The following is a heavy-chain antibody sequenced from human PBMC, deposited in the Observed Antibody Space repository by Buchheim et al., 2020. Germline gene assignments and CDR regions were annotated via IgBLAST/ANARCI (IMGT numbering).Heavy chain of an antibody. D-gene: IGHD1-20*01. Sequence: QVQLQESGPGLVKPSETLSLTCTVSGGSVSTYYWSWIRQPPGKGLEWIGYIYYSGSTSYNPSLKSRVTISVDPSKKQISLKLSSVTAADTAVYYCARVPYNWNYEGMDVWGQGTT. CDR2: IYYSGST. CDR3: ARVPYNWNYEGMDV. V-gene: IGHV4-59*02. CDR1: GGSVSTYY. J-gene: IGHJ6*02.